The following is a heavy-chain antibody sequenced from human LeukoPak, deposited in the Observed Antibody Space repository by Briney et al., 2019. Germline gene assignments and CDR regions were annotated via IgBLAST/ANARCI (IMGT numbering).Heavy chain of an antibody. Sequence: GGSLRLSCAASGFTFSSYEMNWARQAPGKGLEWVSYISTTGTIYYADSVKGRFTISRDNAKNSLYLQMNSLRAEDTAVYYCARCAGLYDSSGQMDYWGQGTLVTVSS. CDR3: ARCAGLYDSSGQMDY. CDR2: ISTTGTI. J-gene: IGHJ4*02. CDR1: GFTFSSYE. V-gene: IGHV3-48*03. D-gene: IGHD3-22*01.